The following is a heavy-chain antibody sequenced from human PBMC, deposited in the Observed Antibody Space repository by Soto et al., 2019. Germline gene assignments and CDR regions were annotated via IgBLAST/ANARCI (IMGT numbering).Heavy chain of an antibody. CDR3: AKVYGSGSYYYYYGMDV. Sequence: GGSLRLSCAASGFTFSSYGMHWVRQAPGKGLEWVAVISYDGSNKYYADSVKGRFTISRDNSKNTLYLQMNSLRAEDTAVYYCAKVYGSGSYYYYYGMDVWGQGTTVTVSS. CDR2: ISYDGSNK. V-gene: IGHV3-30*18. D-gene: IGHD3-10*01. CDR1: GFTFSSYG. J-gene: IGHJ6*02.